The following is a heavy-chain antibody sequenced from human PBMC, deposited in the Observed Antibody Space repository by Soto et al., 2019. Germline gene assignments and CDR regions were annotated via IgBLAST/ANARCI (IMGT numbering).Heavy chain of an antibody. CDR2: IYPGDSDT. J-gene: IGHJ4*02. D-gene: IGHD3-10*01. CDR1: GYSFTSYW. V-gene: IGHV5-51*01. Sequence: PGESLKISCKGSGYSFTSYWIGWVRQMPGKGLEWMGIIYPGDSDTRYSPSFQGQVTISADRSISTAYLQWSSLKASDTAMYYCARTLSLYGSGSYVDYWGQGTLVTVSA. CDR3: ARTLSLYGSGSYVDY.